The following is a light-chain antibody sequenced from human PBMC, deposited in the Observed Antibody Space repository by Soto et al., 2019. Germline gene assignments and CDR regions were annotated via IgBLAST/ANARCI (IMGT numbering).Light chain of an antibody. CDR2: EVA. CDR1: TGDVGGYNY. V-gene: IGLV2-11*01. Sequence: QSALTQPRSVSGSPGQSVTISCTGTTGDVGGYNYVSWYQHHPGKVPKLVIYEVAERPSGVPARFSGSKSGNTASLTISGLQPEDEADYYCCSFAGAYTLDVVFGGGTKLTVL. CDR3: CSFAGAYTLDVV. J-gene: IGLJ2*01.